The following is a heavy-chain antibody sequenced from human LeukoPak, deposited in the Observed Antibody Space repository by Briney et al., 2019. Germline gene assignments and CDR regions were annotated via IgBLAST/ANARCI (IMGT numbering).Heavy chain of an antibody. CDR1: GGSISSSSYY. D-gene: IGHD3-22*01. CDR3: ARPGDSGYFDY. J-gene: IGHJ4*02. V-gene: IGHV4-39*01. Sequence: SETPSLTCTVSGGSISSSSYYWGWIRQPPGKGLEWIGSIYYSGSTYYNPSLKSRVTISVDTSKNQFSLKLSSVTAADTAVYYCARPGDSGYFDYWGQGTLVTVSS. CDR2: IYYSGST.